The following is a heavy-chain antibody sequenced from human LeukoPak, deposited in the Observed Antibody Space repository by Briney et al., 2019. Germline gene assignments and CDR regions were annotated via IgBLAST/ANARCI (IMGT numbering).Heavy chain of an antibody. CDR2: IGSCGNHI. CDR1: GLTFISYS. D-gene: IGHD2-15*01. J-gene: IGHJ4*02. V-gene: IGHV3-21*01. Sequence: PGGSLRLSCAASGLTFISYSMNWVRKAPGKGLEWFSSIGSCGNHIYYTDSVQGRFNTSRHNAKTTLYLQMNSLRAEDTAVYYCVREYCSAGTCLPTRWGQGTLVTVSS. CDR3: VREYCSAGTCLPTR.